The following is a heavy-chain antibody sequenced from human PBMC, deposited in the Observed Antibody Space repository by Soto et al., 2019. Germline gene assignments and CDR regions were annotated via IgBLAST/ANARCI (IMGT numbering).Heavy chain of an antibody. CDR3: SRLVEWEPLEEY. CDR2: IRNKADSYAT. Sequence: EVQLVEPGGGLVQPGGSLKLSCAASGFTFSDSPMHWVRQASGKGLEWVGRIRNKADSYATAYAASVKGRFTISRDDSKNTAYLQMNSLKTEDTAVYYCSRLVEWEPLEEYWGQGTLVSVSS. CDR1: GFTFSDSP. J-gene: IGHJ4*02. V-gene: IGHV3-73*01. D-gene: IGHD1-26*01.